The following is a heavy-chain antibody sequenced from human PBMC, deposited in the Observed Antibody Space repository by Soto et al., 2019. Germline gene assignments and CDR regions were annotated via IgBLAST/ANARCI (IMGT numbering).Heavy chain of an antibody. CDR1: GYSVTSYW. J-gene: IGHJ6*02. CDR3: ARTSMQSRGYSYGHGGMDV. V-gene: IGHV5-10-1*01. D-gene: IGHD5-18*01. Sequence: GESLKISGKGSGYSVTSYWISWVRQIPGKGLEWMGRIDPSDSYTNYSPSFQGHVTISADKSISTAYLQWSSLKASDTAMYYCARTSMQSRGYSYGHGGMDVWGQGTTVTVSS. CDR2: IDPSDSYT.